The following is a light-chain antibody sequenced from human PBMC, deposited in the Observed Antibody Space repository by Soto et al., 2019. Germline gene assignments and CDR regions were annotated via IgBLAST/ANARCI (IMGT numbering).Light chain of an antibody. CDR2: KAS. CDR1: QSISSW. CDR3: QQYNSYSRT. V-gene: IGKV1-5*03. Sequence: VQMTQSTSTLSASVGDRVTITCRASQSISSWLAWYQQKPGKAPKLLIYKASSLESGVPSRFSGSGSGTEFTLTISSLQPDDFATYYCQQYNSYSRTFGQGTKVDIK. J-gene: IGKJ1*01.